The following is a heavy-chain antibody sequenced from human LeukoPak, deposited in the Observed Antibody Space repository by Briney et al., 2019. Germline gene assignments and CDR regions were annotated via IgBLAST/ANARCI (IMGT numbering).Heavy chain of an antibody. CDR1: SGSISRYY. D-gene: IGHD3-10*01. V-gene: IGHV4-59*01. Sequence: SETLSLTCTVSSGSISRYYWSWIRQPPGKGLDWIGYIYYSGSTNYNPSLKSRVTISVDTSKNQFSLKLSSVTAADTAVYYCARGRLARAPYFDYWGQGTLVIVSS. CDR3: ARGRLARAPYFDY. CDR2: IYYSGST. J-gene: IGHJ4*02.